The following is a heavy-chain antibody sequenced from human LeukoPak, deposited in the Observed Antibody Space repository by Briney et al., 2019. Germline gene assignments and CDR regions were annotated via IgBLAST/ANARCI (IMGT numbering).Heavy chain of an antibody. J-gene: IGHJ4*02. CDR3: AGGQQLDFDY. V-gene: IGHV4-59*01. Sequence: PSETLSLTCTVSGGSISSYYWSWIRQPPGKGLEWIGYIYYSGSTNYNPSLKSRVTISVDTSKNQFSLKLSSVTAADTAVYYCAGGQQLDFDYWGQGTLVTVSS. CDR1: GGSISSYY. D-gene: IGHD6-13*01. CDR2: IYYSGST.